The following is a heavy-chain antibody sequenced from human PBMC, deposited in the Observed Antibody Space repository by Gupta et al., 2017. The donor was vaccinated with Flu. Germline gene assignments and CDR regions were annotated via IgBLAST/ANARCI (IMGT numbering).Heavy chain of an antibody. D-gene: IGHD3-9*01. J-gene: IGHJ3*02. CDR2: INHSGST. CDR1: GGSFSGYY. V-gene: IGHV4-34*01. Sequence: QVQLQQWGAGLLKPSETLSLTCAVYGGSFSGYYWSWIRQPPGKGLEWIGEINHSGSTNYNPSLKSRVTISVDTSKNQFSLKLSSVTAADTAVYYCARGRYDSRRAFDIWGQGTMVTVSS. CDR3: ARGRYDSRRAFDI.